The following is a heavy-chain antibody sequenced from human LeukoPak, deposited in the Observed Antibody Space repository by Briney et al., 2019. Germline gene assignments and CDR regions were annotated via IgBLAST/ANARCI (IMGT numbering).Heavy chain of an antibody. V-gene: IGHV5-51*01. D-gene: IGHD6-19*01. Sequence: GESLRISCKGSGYRFTSYWIGWVRPMPGKGLEGRGIIYPGDSETSYGPSFQGQVTISADKSISTASLQWSSLKPSDTAMYYCARYYRSGWYSSGGFDIWGQGTMVTVSS. CDR3: ARYYRSGWYSSGGFDI. J-gene: IGHJ3*02. CDR1: GYRFTSYW. CDR2: IYPGDSET.